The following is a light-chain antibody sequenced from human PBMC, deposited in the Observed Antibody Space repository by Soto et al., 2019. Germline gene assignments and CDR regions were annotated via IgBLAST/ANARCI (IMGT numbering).Light chain of an antibody. CDR3: SSDTSSSTYG. J-gene: IGLJ1*01. CDR1: SSDVGGYNY. CDR2: DVS. Sequence: QSVLTQPASVSGSPGQSITISCTGTSSDVGGYNYVSWYQQHPGKAPKLMIYDVSNRPSGVSNRFSGSKSGNTASLTISGLQAEYEADYDGSSDTSSSTYGFGTGTNFTGL. V-gene: IGLV2-14*01.